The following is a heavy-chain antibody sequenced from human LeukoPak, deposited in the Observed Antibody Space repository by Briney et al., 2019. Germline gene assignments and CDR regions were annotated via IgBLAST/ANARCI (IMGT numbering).Heavy chain of an antibody. V-gene: IGHV1-2*02. CDR2: INPNSGGT. Sequence: ASVKVSCKASGYTFTGYYMHWVRQAPGQGLEWMGWINPNSGGTNYAQKFQGRVTMTRDTSISTAYMELSRLRSDDTAVYYCARRRSGIAAASYKNWFDPLGPGNPGHRLL. CDR1: GYTFTGYY. D-gene: IGHD6-13*01. J-gene: IGHJ5*02. CDR3: ARRRSGIAAASYKNWFDP.